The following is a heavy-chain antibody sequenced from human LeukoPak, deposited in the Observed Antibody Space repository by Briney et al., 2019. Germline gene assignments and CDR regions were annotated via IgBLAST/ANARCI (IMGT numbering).Heavy chain of an antibody. D-gene: IGHD1-26*01. Sequence: VGSLRLSCAASGFTFSTYAMSWVRQAPGKGLEWVSGISESGGSTYYADSVKGRFTISRDNSKNTLYLQMNTLRAEDTAVYYCAKGLSGSYYVHWFDPWGQGTLVTVSS. J-gene: IGHJ5*02. CDR2: ISESGGST. CDR1: GFTFSTYA. CDR3: AKGLSGSYYVHWFDP. V-gene: IGHV3-23*01.